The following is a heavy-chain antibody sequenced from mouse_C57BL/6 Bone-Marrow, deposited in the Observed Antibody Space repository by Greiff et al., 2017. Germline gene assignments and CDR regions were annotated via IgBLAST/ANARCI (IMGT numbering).Heavy chain of an antibody. D-gene: IGHD1-1*01. CDR1: GFNIKDYY. CDR2: IDPEDGET. J-gene: IGHJ3*01. V-gene: IGHV14-2*01. CDR3: ARYIHYYYGSSYDLFAY. Sequence: VQLKQSGAELVKPGASVKLSCTASGFNIKDYYMHWVKQRTEQGLEWIGRIDPEDGETKYAPKFQGKATITADTSSNPAYLQLSSLTSEDTAVYYCARYIHYYYGSSYDLFAYWGQGTLVTVSA.